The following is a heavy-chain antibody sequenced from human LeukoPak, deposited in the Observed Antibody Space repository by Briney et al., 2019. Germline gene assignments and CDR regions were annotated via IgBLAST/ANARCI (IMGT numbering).Heavy chain of an antibody. V-gene: IGHV4-39*01. CDR1: GGSISSSSYY. J-gene: IGHJ4*02. CDR2: MHYSGST. Sequence: PSETLSLTCTVHGGSISSSSYYWDWIRQPPGKGLEWIGSMHYSGSTYYNPSLKSRVTISVDTSKNQFSLKLSSVTAADTAMYFCVKSGGYGLIDYWGQGTLVTVSS. D-gene: IGHD1-26*01. CDR3: VKSGGYGLIDY.